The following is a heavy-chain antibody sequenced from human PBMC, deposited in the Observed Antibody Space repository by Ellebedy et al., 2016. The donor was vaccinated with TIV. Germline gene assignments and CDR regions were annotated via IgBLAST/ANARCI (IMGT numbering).Heavy chain of an antibody. V-gene: IGHV3-48*02. D-gene: IGHD1-26*01. Sequence: GGSLRLXXAASGFTFSNYGMTWVRQAPGKGLEWVAFIRSSINSISYADSVKGRFTISRDDAENSLYLQMNSLRDEDTALYYCARGGAGFDSMNRELSYDSWGQGTLVIVSS. J-gene: IGHJ4*02. CDR3: ARGGAGFDSMNRELSYDS. CDR2: IRSSINSI. CDR1: GFTFSNYG.